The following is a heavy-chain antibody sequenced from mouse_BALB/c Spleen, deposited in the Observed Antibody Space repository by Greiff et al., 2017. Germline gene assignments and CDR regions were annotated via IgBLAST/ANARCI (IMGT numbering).Heavy chain of an antibody. D-gene: IGHD1-1*01. CDR3: ASYYGSEWFAY. CDR1: GFNIKDTY. V-gene: IGHV14-3*02. Sequence: EVKLQESGAELVKPGASVKLSCTASGFNIKDTYMHWVKQRPEQGLEWIGRIDPANGNTKYDPKFQGKATITADTSSNTAYLQLSSLTSEDTAVYYCASYYGSEWFAYWGQGTLVTVSA. CDR2: IDPANGNT. J-gene: IGHJ3*01.